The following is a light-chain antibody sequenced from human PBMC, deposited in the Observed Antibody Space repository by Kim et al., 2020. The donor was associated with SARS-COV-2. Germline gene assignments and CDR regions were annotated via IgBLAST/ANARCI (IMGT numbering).Light chain of an antibody. CDR2: GAS. V-gene: IGKV3-11*01. CDR1: QSVSSY. CDR3: QQRSNWPPYT. J-gene: IGKJ2*01. Sequence: LSPGERDTLSCRASQSVSSYLAWYQQKPGQAPRLLIYGASTRATGIPARFSGSGSGTDFTLTISSLEPEDFAVYYCQQRSNWPPYTFGQGTKLEI.